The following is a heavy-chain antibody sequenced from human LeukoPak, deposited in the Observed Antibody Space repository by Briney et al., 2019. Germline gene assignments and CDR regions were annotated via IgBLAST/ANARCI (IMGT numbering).Heavy chain of an antibody. D-gene: IGHD3-10*01. Sequence: PSETLSLTCTVSGVSISSYYWSWIRQPAGKGLEWIGRIYTSGSTNYNPSLKSRVTMSVDTSKNQFSLKLSSVTAADTAVYYCARDGRKYYAGAIDYWGQGTLVTVSS. CDR1: GVSISSYY. V-gene: IGHV4-4*07. CDR2: IYTSGST. CDR3: ARDGRKYYAGAIDY. J-gene: IGHJ4*02.